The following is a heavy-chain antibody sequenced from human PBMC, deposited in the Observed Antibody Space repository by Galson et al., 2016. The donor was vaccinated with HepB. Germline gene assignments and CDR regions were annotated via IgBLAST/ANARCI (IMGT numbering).Heavy chain of an antibody. D-gene: IGHD6-13*01. CDR1: GFAFANYA. Sequence: SLRLSCAASGFAFANYAMHWVRQAPGKGLEWVALIWSDGSNKYYADSVKGRFTISRDKPKNTLYLQMNSLRVEDTAVYYCVGGQLVNYFDYWGQGTLVTVSS. CDR3: VGGQLVNYFDY. V-gene: IGHV3-33*01. CDR2: IWSDGSNK. J-gene: IGHJ4*02.